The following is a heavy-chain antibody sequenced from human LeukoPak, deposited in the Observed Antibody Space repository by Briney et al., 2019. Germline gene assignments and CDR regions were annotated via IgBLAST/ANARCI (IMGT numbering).Heavy chain of an antibody. CDR3: ARGTSYYDSSGYNPGAFDI. V-gene: IGHV3-13*01. CDR1: RFTFRSYH. Sequence: GGSLRLSCAASRFTFRSYHMHRVRQPTGKGLEWVSAIGTAGDTYYPGSVKGRFTISRENAKNSLYLQMNSLRAGDTAVYSCARGTSYYDSSGYNPGAFDIWGQGTMVTVSS. J-gene: IGHJ3*02. D-gene: IGHD3-22*01. CDR2: IGTAGDT.